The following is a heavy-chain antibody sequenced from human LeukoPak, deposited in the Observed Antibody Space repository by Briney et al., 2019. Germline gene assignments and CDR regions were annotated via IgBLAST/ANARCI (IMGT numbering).Heavy chain of an antibody. CDR1: GFTVSSNS. Sequence: GGSLRLSCTVSGFTVSSNSMSWVRQAPGKGLGWVSFIYSDNTHYSDSVKGRFTISSDNSKTTLYLQMNSLRAGDTAVYYCARRAGAYSHPYDYWGQGTLVTVSS. J-gene: IGHJ4*02. V-gene: IGHV3-53*01. CDR2: IYSDNT. CDR3: ARRAGAYSHPYDY. D-gene: IGHD4/OR15-4a*01.